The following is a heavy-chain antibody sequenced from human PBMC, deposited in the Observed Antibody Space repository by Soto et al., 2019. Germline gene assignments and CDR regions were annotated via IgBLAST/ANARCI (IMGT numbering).Heavy chain of an antibody. J-gene: IGHJ4*02. CDR1: GGSISSSSYY. CDR3: ARSVFGWGAVVPGQSDY. V-gene: IGHV4-39*01. Sequence: QLQLQESGPGLVKPSETLSLTCTVSGGSISSSSYYWGWIRQPPGKGLEWIGSIYYSGSNYYNPSLKSRVTITVYTSKNQFSLKLSSVTAADTAVYYCARSVFGWGAVVPGQSDYWGQGTLVTVSS. CDR2: IYYSGSN. D-gene: IGHD2-15*01.